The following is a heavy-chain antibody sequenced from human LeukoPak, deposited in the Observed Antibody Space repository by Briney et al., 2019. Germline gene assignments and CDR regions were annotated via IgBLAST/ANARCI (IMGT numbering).Heavy chain of an antibody. V-gene: IGHV3-66*01. D-gene: IGHD6-19*01. Sequence: GGSLRLSCAASAFTVSSNYMTWVRQAPGKGLEWVSVIYSGGTRYYADCVTVRFTISRDNSKNTLYLQMSTLRAEDTAVYYCARLISVAGTGDFDICGQGTMVTVSS. CDR3: ARLISVAGTGDFDI. J-gene: IGHJ3*02. CDR2: IYSGGTR. CDR1: AFTVSSNY.